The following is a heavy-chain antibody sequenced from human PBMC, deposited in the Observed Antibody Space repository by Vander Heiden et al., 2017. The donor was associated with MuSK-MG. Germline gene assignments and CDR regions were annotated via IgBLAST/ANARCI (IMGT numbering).Heavy chain of an antibody. CDR3: VTKITDDFDF. CDR1: GFTFRRHA. J-gene: IGHJ4*02. CDR2: TADDESDI. V-gene: IGHV3-30*04. D-gene: IGHD1-20*01. Sequence: QVHLAEFGGGVVQPGGSLRLSCGASGFTFRRHAMHWVRQAPGRGLEWVAVTADDESDIHYSDSVKSRFTISRDNSKNTLYLQMHSLRPEDTALYFCVTKITDDFDFWGQGALVTVSS.